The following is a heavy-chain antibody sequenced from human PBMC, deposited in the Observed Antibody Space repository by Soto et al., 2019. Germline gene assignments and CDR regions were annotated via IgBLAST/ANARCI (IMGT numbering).Heavy chain of an antibody. CDR2: IYYSGST. V-gene: IGHV4-59*01. Sequence: SETLSLTCPVSGGSISSYYWSWIRQPPGKGLEWIGYIYYSGSTNYNPSLKSRVTISVDTSKNQFSMKLSSVTAADTAVYYCARSYCSGGDCYRFNFDNWGQGTQVTVSSGKKCSGESLKISCQVTSDFNYWGQGTLVTVSS. J-gene: IGHJ4*02. D-gene: IGHD2-15*01. CDR1: GGSISSYY. CDR3: ARSYCSGGDCYRFNFDNWGQGTQVTVSSGKKCSGESLKISCQVTSDFNY.